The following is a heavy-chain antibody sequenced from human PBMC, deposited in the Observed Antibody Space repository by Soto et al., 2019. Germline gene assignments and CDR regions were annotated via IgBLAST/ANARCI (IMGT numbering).Heavy chain of an antibody. Sequence: PSETLSLTCAVSGGSISSSNWWSWVRQPPGKGLEWIGEIYHSGSTNYNPSLKSRVTISVDKSKNQFSLKLSSVTAADTAVYYCARDRKGVGPRIDYWGQGTLVTVSS. V-gene: IGHV4-4*02. CDR3: ARDRKGVGPRIDY. CDR1: GGSISSSNW. CDR2: IYHSGST. J-gene: IGHJ4*02. D-gene: IGHD3-10*01.